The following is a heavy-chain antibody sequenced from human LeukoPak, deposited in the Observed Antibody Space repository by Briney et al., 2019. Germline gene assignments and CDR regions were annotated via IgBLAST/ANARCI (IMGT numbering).Heavy chain of an antibody. CDR1: GGSFSGYY. V-gene: IGHV4-34*01. CDR3: ATEPGYCSGGRCYGGWFDP. D-gene: IGHD2-15*01. Sequence: PSETLSLTCAVYGGSFSGYYWSWIRQAPGKGLERIGEINHSGSTNYNPSLESRVTISVDTSKNQFSLKLSSVTAADTAVYYCATEPGYCSGGRCYGGWFDPWGQGTLVTVSS. CDR2: INHSGST. J-gene: IGHJ5*02.